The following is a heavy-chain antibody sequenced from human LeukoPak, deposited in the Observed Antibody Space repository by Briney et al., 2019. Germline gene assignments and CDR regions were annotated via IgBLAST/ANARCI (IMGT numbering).Heavy chain of an antibody. CDR3: ARNPLKPMVRGVIMFGAFDI. V-gene: IGHV3-48*04. D-gene: IGHD3-10*01. CDR2: VSSSSSTI. J-gene: IGHJ3*02. Sequence: GGSLRLSCAASGFTFSSYSMNWVRQAPGKGLEWVSYVSSSSSTIYYADSVKGRFTISRDNAKNSLYLQMNSLRAEDTAVYYCARNPLKPMVRGVIMFGAFDIWGQGTMVTVSS. CDR1: GFTFSSYS.